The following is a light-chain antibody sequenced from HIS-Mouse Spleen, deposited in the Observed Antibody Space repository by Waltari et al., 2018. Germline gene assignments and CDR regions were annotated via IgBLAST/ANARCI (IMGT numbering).Light chain of an antibody. V-gene: IGLV3-25*03. J-gene: IGLJ2*01. Sequence: SYELTQPPSVSVSPGQTARITCSGDALPKQYAYWYQKKPGQAPVVVLYKDSERPSGIPERFSGSSSGTTVTLTISGVQAEDEADYYCQSADSSGNYVVFGGGTKLTVL. CDR3: QSADSSGNYVV. CDR1: ALPKQY. CDR2: KDS.